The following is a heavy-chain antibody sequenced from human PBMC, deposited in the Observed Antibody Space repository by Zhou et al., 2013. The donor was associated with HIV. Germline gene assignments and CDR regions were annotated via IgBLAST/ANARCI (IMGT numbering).Heavy chain of an antibody. CDR2: IIPIFGTA. CDR1: GGTFSSYA. CDR3: ARDPRYYYDSSGYYYFDY. V-gene: IGHV1-69*05. D-gene: IGHD3-22*01. J-gene: IGHJ4*02. Sequence: QVQLVQSGAEVKKPGSSVKVSCKASGGTFSSYAISWVRQAPGQGLEWMGGIIPIFGTANYAQKFQGRVTITTDESTSTAYMELSSLRSEDTAVYYCARDPRYYYDSSGYYYFDYWGQGTLVTVSS.